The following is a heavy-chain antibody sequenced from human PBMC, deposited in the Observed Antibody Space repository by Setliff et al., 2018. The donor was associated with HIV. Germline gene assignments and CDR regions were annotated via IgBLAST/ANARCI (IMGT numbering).Heavy chain of an antibody. CDR2: IYYRGST. J-gene: IGHJ3*02. Sequence: SETLSLTCAVYGGSFSGYYWSWIRQPPGKGLEWIGTIYYRGSTYYNPSLKSRVTISVDTSKNQFSLKLTSVTASDTAMYYCTRHRGPPWDAFDIWGQGTMVTVSS. CDR1: GGSFSGYY. CDR3: TRHRGPPWDAFDI. V-gene: IGHV4-34*01.